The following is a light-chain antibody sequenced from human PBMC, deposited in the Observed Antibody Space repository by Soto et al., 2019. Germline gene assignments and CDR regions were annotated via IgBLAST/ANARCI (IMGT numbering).Light chain of an antibody. CDR1: SSNIGSNT. Sequence: QSVLTQPPSASGTPGQRVTISCSGSSSNIGSNTVNWYQQLPGTAPKLLIYNNNQRPSGVPDRFSGSKSGTSASLAISGLQSEDEADYSAWDDSLNGLVFGTGTQLTVL. J-gene: IGLJ7*01. CDR2: NNN. CDR3: WDDSLNGLV. V-gene: IGLV1-44*01.